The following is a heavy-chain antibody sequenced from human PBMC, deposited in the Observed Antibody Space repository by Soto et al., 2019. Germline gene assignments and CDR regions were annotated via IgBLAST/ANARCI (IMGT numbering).Heavy chain of an antibody. J-gene: IGHJ3*02. CDR1: GYRFTTSW. CDR2: IYPDDSDT. V-gene: IGHV5-51*01. Sequence: GESLKISCKGSGYRFTTSWIAWVRQMPGKGLEWMGIIYPDDSDTTYSPSFEGQVTISVDRSTSTAYLQWSSLKASDTAMYYCSRDLLPLYAFDISGQGTMVTVSS. CDR3: SRDLLPLYAFDI.